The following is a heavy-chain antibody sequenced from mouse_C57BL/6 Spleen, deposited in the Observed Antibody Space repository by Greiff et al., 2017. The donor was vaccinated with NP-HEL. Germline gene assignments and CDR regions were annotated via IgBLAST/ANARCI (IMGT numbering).Heavy chain of an antibody. Sequence: VQLKQSGPVLVKPGASVKMSCKASGYTFTDYYMNWVKQSHGKSLEWIGVINPYNGGTSYNQKFKGKATLTVDKSSSTAYMELNSLTSEDSAVYYCADYGNYEGFAYWGQGTLVTVSA. V-gene: IGHV1-19*01. CDR3: ADYGNYEGFAY. J-gene: IGHJ3*01. D-gene: IGHD2-1*01. CDR2: INPYNGGT. CDR1: GYTFTDYY.